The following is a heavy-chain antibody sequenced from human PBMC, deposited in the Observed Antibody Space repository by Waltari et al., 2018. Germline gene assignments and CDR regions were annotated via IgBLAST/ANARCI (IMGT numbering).Heavy chain of an antibody. Sequence: QVQLQESGPGLVKPSETLSLTCRVSGDSLSTYYWSWIRQAPGRGLEWIGYSHYSGRFSSNPSLKSRVTMSVDTSRNQCSLRLTSVTPADTAIYYCARLLPDSSSWFWFDPWGQGTLVTVSS. CDR1: GDSLSTYY. CDR3: ARLLPDSSSWFWFDP. V-gene: IGHV4-59*01. D-gene: IGHD6-13*01. CDR2: SHYSGRF. J-gene: IGHJ5*02.